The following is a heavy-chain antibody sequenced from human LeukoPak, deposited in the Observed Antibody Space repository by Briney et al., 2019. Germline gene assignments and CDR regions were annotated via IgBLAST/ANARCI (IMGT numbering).Heavy chain of an antibody. V-gene: IGHV3-15*01. D-gene: IGHD6-13*01. J-gene: IGHJ4*02. CDR1: GFTFSSYA. CDR2: IKSKTDGGTT. Sequence: GGSLRLSCAASGFTFSSYAMSWVRQAPGKGLEWVGRIKSKTDGGTTDYAAPVKGRFTISRDDSKNTLYLQMNSLKTEDTAVYYCTTEIAAAGTFDYWGQGTLVTVSS. CDR3: TTEIAAAGTFDY.